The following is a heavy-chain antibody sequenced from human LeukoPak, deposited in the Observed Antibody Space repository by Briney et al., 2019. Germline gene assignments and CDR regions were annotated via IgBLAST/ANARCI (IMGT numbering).Heavy chain of an antibody. D-gene: IGHD1-26*01. CDR1: GFTFSSYW. V-gene: IGHV3-7*01. CDR3: AREFEWELLVRFDY. Sequence: GGSLRLSCAASGFTFSSYWMSWVRQAPGKGLEWVANIKQDGSEKYYVDSVKGRFTISRDNAKNSLYLQMNSLRAEDTAVYYCAREFEWELLVRFDYWGQGTLVTVSS. CDR2: IKQDGSEK. J-gene: IGHJ4*02.